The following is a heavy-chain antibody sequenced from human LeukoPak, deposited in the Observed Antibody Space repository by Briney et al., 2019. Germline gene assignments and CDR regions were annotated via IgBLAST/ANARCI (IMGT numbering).Heavy chain of an antibody. Sequence: GGSLRLSCAASGFTFSSNAMSWVRQAPGKGPEWLSGISASGGTRYYADSVKGRFTISRDNAKNSLYLQMNSLRAEDTAVYYCARSTRFDGSGSYYNLYYFDYWGQGTLVTVSS. D-gene: IGHD3-10*01. CDR3: ARSTRFDGSGSYYNLYYFDY. CDR2: ISASGGTR. CDR1: GFTFSSNA. J-gene: IGHJ4*02. V-gene: IGHV3-48*01.